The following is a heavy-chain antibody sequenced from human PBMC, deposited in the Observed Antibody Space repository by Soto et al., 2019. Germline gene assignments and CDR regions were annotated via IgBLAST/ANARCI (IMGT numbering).Heavy chain of an antibody. CDR3: AREFSNSPEAFDS. CDR2: MFHTGSA. J-gene: IGHJ4*02. V-gene: IGHV4-61*01. CDR1: GGSVNSDSYY. D-gene: IGHD6-6*01. Sequence: SLTCTVSGGSVNSDSYYWSWIRQPPGRGLEWIGYMFHTGSANYNPSLKSRVTISVDTTRNQFSLRLSSVTAADTAVYYCAREFSNSPEAFDSWRQGSLATVSS.